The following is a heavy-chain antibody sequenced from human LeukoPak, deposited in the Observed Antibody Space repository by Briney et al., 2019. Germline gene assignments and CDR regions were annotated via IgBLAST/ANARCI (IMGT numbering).Heavy chain of an antibody. Sequence: SETLSLTCTLSGGSVTTSSFYWAWIRQPPGKGLECIGTIYYSGITYYHSSLKSRVTISVDTSKNQFSLRLNSVTAADTAVYFCARGGTRDTLYYYDSSGYLDAFDIWGQGTMVTVSS. J-gene: IGHJ3*02. D-gene: IGHD3-22*01. V-gene: IGHV4-39*07. CDR1: GGSVTTSSFY. CDR3: ARGGTRDTLYYYDSSGYLDAFDI. CDR2: IYYSGIT.